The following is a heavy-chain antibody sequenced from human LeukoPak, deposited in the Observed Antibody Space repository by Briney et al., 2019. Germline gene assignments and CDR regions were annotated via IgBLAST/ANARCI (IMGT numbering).Heavy chain of an antibody. J-gene: IGHJ3*02. Sequence: GGSLRLSCAASGFTFDDYGMSWARQAPGEGLEWVSGINWNGGSTGYADSVKGRFTISRDNAKNSLYLQMNSLRAEDTALYYCARDLDSSGYYYSLDAFDIWGQGTMVTVSS. CDR3: ARDLDSSGYYYSLDAFDI. CDR1: GFTFDDYG. D-gene: IGHD3-22*01. V-gene: IGHV3-20*04. CDR2: INWNGGST.